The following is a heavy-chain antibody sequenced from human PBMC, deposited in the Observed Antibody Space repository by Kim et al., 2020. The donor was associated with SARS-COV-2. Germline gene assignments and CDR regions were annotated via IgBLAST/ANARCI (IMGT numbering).Heavy chain of an antibody. Sequence: NKRCSQTFQGRVSITRDTSATTAYMELSGLVSEDTAVYYCAREAVAGSFDYWGQGTLVTVSS. V-gene: IGHV1-3*01. CDR2: NK. D-gene: IGHD6-19*01. J-gene: IGHJ4*02. CDR3: AREAVAGSFDY.